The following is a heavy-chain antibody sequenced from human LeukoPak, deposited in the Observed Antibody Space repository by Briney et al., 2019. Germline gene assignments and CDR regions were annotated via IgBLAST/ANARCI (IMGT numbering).Heavy chain of an antibody. CDR2: IYFGGST. J-gene: IGHJ4*02. D-gene: IGHD5-24*01. CDR3: ARVEMATIVPDY. V-gene: IGHV4-39*01. Sequence: SETLSLTCTVSGGSISSSSHYWGWIRQPPGKGLEYIGRIYFGGSTSYNPSLESRVSMSVDTSKNQFSLKLSSVTAADTAVYYCARVEMATIVPDYWGQGTLVTVSS. CDR1: GGSISSSSHY.